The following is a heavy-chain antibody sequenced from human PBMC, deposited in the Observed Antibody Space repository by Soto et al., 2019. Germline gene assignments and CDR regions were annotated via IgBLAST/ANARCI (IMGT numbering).Heavy chain of an antibody. CDR2: INPNSGGT. Sequence: GASVKVSCKASGYTFTGYYMHWVRQAPGQGLEWMGWINPNSGGTNYAQKFQGRVTMTRDTSISTAYMEPSRLRSDDTAVYYCARSRYSSSWPRYNWFDPWGQGTLVTV. D-gene: IGHD6-13*01. J-gene: IGHJ5*02. CDR3: ARSRYSSSWPRYNWFDP. CDR1: GYTFTGYY. V-gene: IGHV1-2*02.